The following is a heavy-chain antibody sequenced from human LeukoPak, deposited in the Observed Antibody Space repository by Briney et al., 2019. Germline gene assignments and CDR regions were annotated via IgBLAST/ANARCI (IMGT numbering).Heavy chain of an antibody. CDR2: IYHSGST. CDR3: ARARSYCSSTSCYGGAFDY. CDR1: GGSISSSNW. D-gene: IGHD2-2*01. Sequence: SGTLSLTCAVSGGSISSSNWWSWVRQPPGKGLEWIGEIYHSGSTNYNPSLKSRVTISVDKPKNQFSLKLSSVTAADTAVYYCARARSYCSSTSCYGGAFDYGAQGTLVTVSS. J-gene: IGHJ4*02. V-gene: IGHV4-4*02.